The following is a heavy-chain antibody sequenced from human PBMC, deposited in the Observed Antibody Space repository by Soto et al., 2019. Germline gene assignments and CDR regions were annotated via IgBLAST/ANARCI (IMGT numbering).Heavy chain of an antibody. CDR3: ARQIHTYYYDSSGYSRDNWFDP. CDR2: IYYSGST. CDR1: GGSISSSSYY. D-gene: IGHD3-22*01. J-gene: IGHJ5*02. Sequence: PSETLSLTCTVSGGSISSSSYYWGWIRQPPGKGLEWIGSIYYSGSTYYNPSLKSRVTISVDTSKNQFSLKLSSVTAADTAVYYCARQIHTYYYDSSGYSRDNWFDPWGQGTLVTVSS. V-gene: IGHV4-39*01.